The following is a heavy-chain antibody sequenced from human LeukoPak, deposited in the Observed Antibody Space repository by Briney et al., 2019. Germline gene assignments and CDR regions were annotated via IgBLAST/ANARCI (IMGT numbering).Heavy chain of an antibody. CDR1: GYTFTSYG. D-gene: IGHD1-26*01. V-gene: IGHV1-18*01. CDR2: ISAYNGNT. Sequence: ASVKVSGTASGYTFTSYGISWVRQAPGQGLEWMGWISAYNGNTNYAQKLQGRVTMTTDTSTSTAYMELRSLRSDDTAVYYCAREEVSGSELDYWGQGTLVTVSS. CDR3: AREEVSGSELDY. J-gene: IGHJ4*02.